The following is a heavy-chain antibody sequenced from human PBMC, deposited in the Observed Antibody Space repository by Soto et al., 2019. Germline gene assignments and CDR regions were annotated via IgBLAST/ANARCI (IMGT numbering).Heavy chain of an antibody. V-gene: IGHV4-39*01. CDR3: ASPGIAAAGEATDY. CDR2: IYYSGST. Sequence: KPSETLSLTCTVSGGSVSGGGYYWGWIRQPPGEGLEWIGSIYYSGSTYYNPSLKSRVTISVDTSKNQFSLKLSSVTAADTAVYYCASPGIAAAGEATDYWGQGTLVTVSS. D-gene: IGHD6-13*01. J-gene: IGHJ4*02. CDR1: GGSVSGGGYY.